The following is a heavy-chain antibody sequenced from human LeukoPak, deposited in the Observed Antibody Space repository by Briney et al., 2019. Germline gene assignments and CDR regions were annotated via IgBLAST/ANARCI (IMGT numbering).Heavy chain of an antibody. D-gene: IGHD6-19*01. CDR1: GYSISSGYY. CDR2: IYHSGST. CDR3: AKINSSGWQKSFDY. V-gene: IGHV4-38-2*01. J-gene: IGHJ4*02. Sequence: SETLSLTCAVSGYSISSGYYLGWIRQPPGKGLEWIGSIYHSGSTYYNPSLKSRVTISVDTSKNQFSLKLSSVTAADTAVYYCAKINSSGWQKSFDYWGQGTLVTVSS.